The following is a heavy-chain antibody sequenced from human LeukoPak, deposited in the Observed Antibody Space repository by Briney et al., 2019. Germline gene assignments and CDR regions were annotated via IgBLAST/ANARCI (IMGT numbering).Heavy chain of an antibody. CDR1: GFTFYDYG. CDR2: INWDGGST. CDR3: ARDVSSSWYNFGY. J-gene: IGHJ4*02. D-gene: IGHD6-13*01. Sequence: PGGSLRLSCADSGFTFYDYGMSWVRQAPGKGLEWVSGINWDGGSTFYADSVKGRFTISRDNAKNTLYLQMNRLRAEDTALYYCARDVSSSWYNFGYWGQGTLVTVSS. V-gene: IGHV3-20*04.